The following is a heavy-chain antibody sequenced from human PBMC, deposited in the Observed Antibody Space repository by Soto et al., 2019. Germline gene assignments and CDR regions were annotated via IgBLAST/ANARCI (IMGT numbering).Heavy chain of an antibody. Sequence: QVQLVESGGGFVRPGGSLRLFCAASGFTFSDYYMSWIRQAPGKGLESISYISSSGGTIHYADSVKGRFTISRDNAKNLLFLQMNSLRADDTAVYYCGGDECAGPFDIWGQGTMVTVSS. D-gene: IGHD2-21*02. J-gene: IGHJ3*02. V-gene: IGHV3-11*01. CDR3: GGDECAGPFDI. CDR2: ISSSGGTI. CDR1: GFTFSDYY.